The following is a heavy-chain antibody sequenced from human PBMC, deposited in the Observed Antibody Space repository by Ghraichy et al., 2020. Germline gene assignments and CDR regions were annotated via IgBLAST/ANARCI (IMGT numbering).Heavy chain of an antibody. D-gene: IGHD3-3*01. CDR2: ISYDGSNK. CDR1: GFTFSSYG. J-gene: IGHJ6*03. Sequence: GGSLRLSCAASGFTFSSYGMHSVRQAPGKGLEWVAVISYDGSNKYYADSVKGRFTISRDNSKNTLYLQMNSLRAEDTAVYYCAKGTSKYTIFYYMDVWGKGTTVTVSS. CDR3: AKGTSKYTIFYYMDV. V-gene: IGHV3-30*18.